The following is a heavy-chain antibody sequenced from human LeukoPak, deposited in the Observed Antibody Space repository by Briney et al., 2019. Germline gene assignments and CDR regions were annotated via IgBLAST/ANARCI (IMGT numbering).Heavy chain of an antibody. J-gene: IGHJ4*02. D-gene: IGHD3-10*01. V-gene: IGHV3-53*01. CDR2: VYSGAST. Sequence: SLLRPACKCTVSRNCIGWVGQAIVKKKDWISVVYSGASTYYADSVKGRFTISRDNSKNTLYLQMNSLRAEDTAVYYCARATMVRGVTNYFDCWGQGTLVTVSS. CDR1: KCTVSRNC. CDR3: ARATMVRGVTNYFDC.